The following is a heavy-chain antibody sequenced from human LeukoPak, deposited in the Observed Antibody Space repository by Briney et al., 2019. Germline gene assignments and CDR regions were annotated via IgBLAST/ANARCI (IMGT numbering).Heavy chain of an antibody. J-gene: IGHJ4*02. V-gene: IGHV3-23*01. Sequence: GGSLRLSCAASGFTFSSYAMSWVRQAPGKGLEWVSAISGSGSSTYYADSVKGRFTISRDNSKNTQYLQMNSLRAEDTAVYYCAKWLGDIVVVPAAGIDYWGQGTLVTVSS. CDR1: GFTFSSYA. D-gene: IGHD2-2*01. CDR2: ISGSGSST. CDR3: AKWLGDIVVVPAAGIDY.